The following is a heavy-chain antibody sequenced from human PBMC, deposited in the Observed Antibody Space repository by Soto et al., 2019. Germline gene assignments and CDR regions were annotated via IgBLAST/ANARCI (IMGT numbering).Heavy chain of an antibody. J-gene: IGHJ6*03. D-gene: IGHD3-16*02. CDR2: TRNKANSYTT. V-gene: IGHV3-72*01. CDR1: GFTFSDHY. Sequence: EGSLRLSCAASGFTFSDHYMDWVRQAPGKGLEWVGRTRNKANSYTTEYAASVKGRFTISRDDSKNSLYLQMNSLKTEDTAVYYCARDRYDYYYYYMDVWGKGTTVTVSS. CDR3: ARDRYDYYYYYMDV.